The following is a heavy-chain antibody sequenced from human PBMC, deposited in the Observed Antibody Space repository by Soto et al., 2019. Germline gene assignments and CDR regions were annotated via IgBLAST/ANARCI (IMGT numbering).Heavy chain of an antibody. D-gene: IGHD6-19*01. Sequence: PSETLSLTCTVSGGSVSSGGYYWSWIRQPPGKGLEWIGYIYYSGSTNYNPSLKSRVTISVDTSKNKFSLKLSSVTAADTAVYYCARVIAVAGNNDYWGQGNLVTVSS. CDR2: IYYSGST. CDR1: GGSVSSGGYY. CDR3: ARVIAVAGNNDY. V-gene: IGHV4-61*08. J-gene: IGHJ4*02.